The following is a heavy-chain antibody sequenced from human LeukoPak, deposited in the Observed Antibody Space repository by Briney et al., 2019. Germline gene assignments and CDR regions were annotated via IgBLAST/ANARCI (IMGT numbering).Heavy chain of an antibody. Sequence: ASVKVSCKASGYTFTSYGISWVRQAPGQGLEWMGWISAYNGNTKYAQKLQGRVTMTRDTSTSTAYMELRSLRSDDTAVYYCARTLLYCSGGSCPGDWFDPWGQGTLVTVSS. CDR1: GYTFTSYG. D-gene: IGHD2-15*01. CDR3: ARTLLYCSGGSCPGDWFDP. CDR2: ISAYNGNT. J-gene: IGHJ5*02. V-gene: IGHV1-18*01.